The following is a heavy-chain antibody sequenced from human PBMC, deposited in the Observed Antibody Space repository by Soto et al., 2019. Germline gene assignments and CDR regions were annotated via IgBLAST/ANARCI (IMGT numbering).Heavy chain of an antibody. D-gene: IGHD3-10*01. CDR3: ARLTISLVRGVPNWFDP. CDR2: IYYSGST. V-gene: IGHV4-59*08. Sequence: SETLSLTCSVSGYSIRSYYWGWIRQPPGKGLEWIGHIYYSGSTNYNSSLKSRVTISVDTSKNQFSLKLSSVTAADTAVYYCARLTISLVRGVPNWFDPWGHGTLVTVSS. J-gene: IGHJ5*02. CDR1: GYSIRSYY.